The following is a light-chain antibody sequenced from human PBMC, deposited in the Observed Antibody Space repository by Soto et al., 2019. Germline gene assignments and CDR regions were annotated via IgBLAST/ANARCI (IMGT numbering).Light chain of an antibody. CDR3: HQYNDWPPRT. J-gene: IGKJ1*01. V-gene: IGKV3-15*01. CDR1: QSVGSN. Sequence: EIVVTQSPSNLSLSPCGRATLSCRPSQSVGSNLAWYQQKPGQAPRLLIFGASTRATGIPLRFSGTGSGTEFTLTISTLQSEDFAVYYCHQYNDWPPRTFGQGTKVDIK. CDR2: GAS.